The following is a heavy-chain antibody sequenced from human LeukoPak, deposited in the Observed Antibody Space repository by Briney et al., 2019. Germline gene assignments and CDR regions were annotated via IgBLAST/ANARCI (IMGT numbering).Heavy chain of an antibody. D-gene: IGHD2-2*01. J-gene: IGHJ1*01. V-gene: IGHV4-39*01. Sequence: NTSETLSLTCTVSGGSISSSNYYWGWIRQPPGKGLEWIGNIYCSGSTCYNPSLKSRVTISVDTSKNQFSLKLNSVTAADTAVYYCARSYCSSTSCYAGGYFQHWGQGTLVTVSS. CDR1: GGSISSSNYY. CDR3: ARSYCSSTSCYAGGYFQH. CDR2: IYCSGST.